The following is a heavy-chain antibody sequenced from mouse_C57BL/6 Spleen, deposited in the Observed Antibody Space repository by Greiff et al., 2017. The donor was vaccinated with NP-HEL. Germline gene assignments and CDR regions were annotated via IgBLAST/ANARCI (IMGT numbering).Heavy chain of an antibody. CDR3: ARWGANYIGFAY. CDR1: GYTFTSYW. CDR2: IYPGSGST. Sequence: QVQLQQPGAELVKPGASVKMSCKASGYTFTSYWITWVKQRPGQGLEWIGDIYPGSGSTNYNEKFKSKATLTVDTSSSTAYMQLSSLTSEDSAVYYCARWGANYIGFAYWGQGTLVTVSA. J-gene: IGHJ3*01. V-gene: IGHV1-55*01. D-gene: IGHD1-3*01.